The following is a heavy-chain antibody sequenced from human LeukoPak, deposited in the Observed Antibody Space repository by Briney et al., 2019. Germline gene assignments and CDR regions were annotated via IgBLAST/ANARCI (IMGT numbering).Heavy chain of an antibody. CDR1: GFTFSSYT. J-gene: IGHJ4*02. V-gene: IGHV3-48*01. CDR2: ISSLSGTI. D-gene: IGHD2-2*01. CDR3: ARDQGGDTSY. Sequence: GGSLRLSCAASGFTFSSYTMNWVRQAPGKGLEWVSYISSLSGTINYADSVKGRFTISRDNAKNSLYLQMSSLRAEDTAIYYCARDQGGDTSYWGQGTLVTVSS.